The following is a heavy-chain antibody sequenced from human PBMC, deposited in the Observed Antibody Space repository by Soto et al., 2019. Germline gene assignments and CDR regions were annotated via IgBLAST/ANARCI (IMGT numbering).Heavy chain of an antibody. Sequence: QLQLQASGSGLVKPSQTLSLTCAVSGGSISRGGYSWSWTRQPPGTGLEWIGYIYHSGSTYYNPSPKSRLTISVDRSKHQFSLKLSSVTAADTAVYYCARVPSPWGQGTLVTVSS. CDR1: GGSISRGGYS. CDR3: ARVPSP. J-gene: IGHJ5*02. CDR2: IYHSGST. V-gene: IGHV4-30-2*01.